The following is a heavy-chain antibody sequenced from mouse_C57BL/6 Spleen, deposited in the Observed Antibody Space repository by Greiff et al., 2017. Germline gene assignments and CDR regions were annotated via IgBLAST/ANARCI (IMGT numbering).Heavy chain of an antibody. V-gene: IGHV1-15*01. CDR1: GYTFTDYE. J-gene: IGHJ2*01. Sequence: QVQLQQSGPELVRPGASVTLSCKASGYTFTDYEMHWVKQTPVHGLEWIGAIDPETGGTAYNQKFKGKAILTADKSSSTAYMELRSLTSEDSAVYYCTRWDLPFDYWGQGTTLTVSS. CDR2: IDPETGGT. CDR3: TRWDLPFDY. D-gene: IGHD4-1*01.